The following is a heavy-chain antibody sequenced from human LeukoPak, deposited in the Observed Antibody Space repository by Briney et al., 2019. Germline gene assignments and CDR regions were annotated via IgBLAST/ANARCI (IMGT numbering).Heavy chain of an antibody. CDR2: TRYDGSNK. CDR3: AKDGPNTIAARPKMAFDI. Sequence: RPGGSLRLSCAASGFTFSSYWMSWVRQAPGKGLEWVAFTRYDGSNKYYADSVKGRFTISRDNSKNTLYLQMNSLRAEDTAVYYCAKDGPNTIAARPKMAFDIWGQGTMVTVSS. J-gene: IGHJ3*02. CDR1: GFTFSSYW. V-gene: IGHV3-30*02. D-gene: IGHD6-6*01.